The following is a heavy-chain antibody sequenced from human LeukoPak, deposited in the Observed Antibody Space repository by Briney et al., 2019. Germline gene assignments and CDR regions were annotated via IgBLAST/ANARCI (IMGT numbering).Heavy chain of an antibody. CDR2: IYHSGST. J-gene: IGHJ6*03. CDR3: ARDLGYSSSSGYYYYMDA. V-gene: IGHV4-38-2*02. D-gene: IGHD6-6*01. Sequence: SETLSLTCTVSGYSISSGYYWGWIRQPPGKGLEWIGSIYHSGSTYYNPSLKSRVTISVDTSKNQFSLKLSSVTAADTAVYYCARDLGYSSSSGYYYYMDAWGKGTTVTVSS. CDR1: GYSISSGYY.